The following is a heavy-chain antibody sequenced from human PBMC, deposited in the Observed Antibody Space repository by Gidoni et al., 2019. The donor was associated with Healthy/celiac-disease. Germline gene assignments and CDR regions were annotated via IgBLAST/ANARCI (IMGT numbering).Heavy chain of an antibody. D-gene: IGHD5-18*01. CDR3: ARAPGYWIQLRPLGGMDV. V-gene: IGHV3-21*01. CDR2: ISSSSSYI. CDR1: GFTFSSYS. Sequence: EVQLVESGGGLVKPGGSLRLSCAASGFTFSSYSMNWVRQAPGKGLEWVSSISSSSSYIYYADSVKGRFTISRDNAKNSLYLQMNSLRAEDTAVYYCARAPGYWIQLRPLGGMDVWGQGTTVTVSS. J-gene: IGHJ6*02.